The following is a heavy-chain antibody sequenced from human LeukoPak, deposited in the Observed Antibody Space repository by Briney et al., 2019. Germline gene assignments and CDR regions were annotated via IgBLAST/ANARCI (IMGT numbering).Heavy chain of an antibody. CDR1: GGSISSYY. V-gene: IGHV4-4*07. CDR3: ARDKYYYDSSGSIRFDY. Sequence: SETLSLTCTVSGGSISSYYWSWIRQPAGKGLEWIGRTYTSGSTNYNPSLKSRVTMSVDTSKNQFSLKLSSVTAADTAVYYCARDKYYYDSSGSIRFDYWGQGTLVTVSS. D-gene: IGHD3-22*01. J-gene: IGHJ4*02. CDR2: TYTSGST.